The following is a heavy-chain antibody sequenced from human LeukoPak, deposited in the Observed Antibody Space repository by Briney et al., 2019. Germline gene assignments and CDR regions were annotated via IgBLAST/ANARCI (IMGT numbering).Heavy chain of an antibody. CDR1: GFTFSSNW. Sequence: PRGSLRLSCAASGFTFSSNWMSWVRQAPGKGLEWVSNINQDGSVKYYVDSVRGRFTISRDNAKNSVYLQMNSLRAEDTAVYFCARDKDNYDYPTDYWGQGTLVTVSS. CDR2: INQDGSVK. V-gene: IGHV3-7*05. J-gene: IGHJ4*02. CDR3: ARDKDNYDYPTDY. D-gene: IGHD3-22*01.